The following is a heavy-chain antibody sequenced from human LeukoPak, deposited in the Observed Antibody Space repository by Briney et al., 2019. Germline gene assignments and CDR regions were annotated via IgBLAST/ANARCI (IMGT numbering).Heavy chain of an antibody. Sequence: SDTLSLTCTVSGGSISSYYGSWIRQPPGKGLEWIGYIYHSGSTNNNPSLKSRVTISVDPSKTQFSLKLSSVTAADTAVYYCAGVPGDAFDIWGQGTMVTVSS. CDR3: AGVPGDAFDI. CDR1: GGSISSYY. J-gene: IGHJ3*02. V-gene: IGHV4-59*07. CDR2: IYHSGST.